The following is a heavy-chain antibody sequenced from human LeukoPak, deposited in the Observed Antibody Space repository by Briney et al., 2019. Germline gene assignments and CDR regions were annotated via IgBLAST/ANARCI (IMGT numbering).Heavy chain of an antibody. V-gene: IGHV3-11*04. D-gene: IGHD1-26*01. J-gene: IGHJ6*03. CDR3: ARDPYSGSYGNYYYYFMDV. CDR1: GFTFSDNY. CDR2: ISGNGGVI. Sequence: GGSLRLSCAASGFTFSDNYMTWVRQAPGKGLEWLSYISGNGGVIQYADSVKGRFTISRDNAKNLLYLQMDSLRVEDTAIYYCARDPYSGSYGNYYYYFMDVWGKGTTVTISS.